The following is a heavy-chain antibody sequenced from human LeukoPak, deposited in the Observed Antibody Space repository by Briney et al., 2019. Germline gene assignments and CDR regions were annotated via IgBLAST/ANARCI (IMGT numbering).Heavy chain of an antibody. CDR2: INHSGST. CDR3: ARARGTVAIDY. J-gene: IGHJ4*02. Sequence: SETLSLTCAVYGGSFSGYYWSWIRQTPGEGLEWIGEINHSGSTNYNPSLKSRFIISVDTSKNQFSLRMRSVTAADTAVYYCARARGTVAIDYWGQGTLVTVSS. CDR1: GGSFSGYY. V-gene: IGHV4-34*01. D-gene: IGHD5-12*01.